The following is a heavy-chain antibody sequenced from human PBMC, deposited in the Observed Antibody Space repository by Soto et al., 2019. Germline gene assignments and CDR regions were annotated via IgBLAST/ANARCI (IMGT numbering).Heavy chain of an antibody. Sequence: PSETLSLTCTVSGGSISSYYWSWIRQPPGKGLEWIGYIYYSGSTNYNPSLKSRVTISVDTSKNQFSLKLSSVTAADTAVYYCARATGYSSGWFGFRFVYWGQGTLVTVSS. CDR1: GGSISSYY. CDR3: ARATGYSSGWFGFRFVY. J-gene: IGHJ4*02. D-gene: IGHD6-19*01. CDR2: IYYSGST. V-gene: IGHV4-59*01.